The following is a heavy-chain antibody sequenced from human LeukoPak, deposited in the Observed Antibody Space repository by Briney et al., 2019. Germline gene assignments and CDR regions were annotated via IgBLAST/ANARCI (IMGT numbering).Heavy chain of an antibody. D-gene: IGHD3-22*01. CDR1: AYTFTSYG. V-gene: IGHV1-18*01. Sequence: SSVKVSCKASAYTFTSYGISWVRQAPGQGLEWMGWISAYNGNTNYAQKLQGRVTMTTDTSTSTAYMELRSLRSDDTAVYYCARVEDPGGYSHLDDYWGQGTLVTVSS. CDR2: ISAYNGNT. J-gene: IGHJ4*02. CDR3: ARVEDPGGYSHLDDY.